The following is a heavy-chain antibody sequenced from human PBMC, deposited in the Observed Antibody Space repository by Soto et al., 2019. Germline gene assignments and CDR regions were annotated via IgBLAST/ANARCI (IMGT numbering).Heavy chain of an antibody. CDR2: INPKSGGT. Sequence: GASVKVSCKASGYSFTDYHIHWVRQAHGQELEWLGRINPKSGGTSTAQKFQGWVTMTTDTSISTASMELTRLTSDDTAIYYCARGDSTDCSNGVCSFFYNHDMDVWGQGTTVTVSS. J-gene: IGHJ6*02. D-gene: IGHD2-8*01. CDR1: GYSFTDYH. V-gene: IGHV1-2*04. CDR3: ARGDSTDCSNGVCSFFYNHDMDV.